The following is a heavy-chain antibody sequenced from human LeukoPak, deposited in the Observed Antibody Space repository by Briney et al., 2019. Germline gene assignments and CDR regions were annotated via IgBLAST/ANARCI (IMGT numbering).Heavy chain of an antibody. CDR2: ISYDGSNK. D-gene: IGHD2-2*01. Sequence: GRSLRLSCAASGFTFSSYAMHGVCQAPGKGLEWVAVISYDGSNKYYADSVKGRFTISRDNSKNTLYLQMNSLRAEDTAVYYCARGNQLLNFDYWGQGTLVTVSS. CDR1: GFTFSSYA. J-gene: IGHJ4*02. CDR3: ARGNQLLNFDY. V-gene: IGHV3-30*01.